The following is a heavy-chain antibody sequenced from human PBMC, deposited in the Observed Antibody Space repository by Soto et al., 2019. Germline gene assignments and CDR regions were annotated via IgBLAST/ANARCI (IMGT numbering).Heavy chain of an antibody. D-gene: IGHD6-6*01. CDR3: ARDSRGSAARRPTFYY. V-gene: IGHV3-15*01. J-gene: IGHJ4*02. CDR1: GVTFSHAW. CDR2: IKSKADGETK. Sequence: RLSYAASGVTFSHAWMSRVSEDPGKGLEWVGRIKSKADGETKDYGAPVRGRFTISRGNAKSSLFLQMNGLRDEDTGIYYCARDSRGSAARRPTFYYWGRGTLVTVSS.